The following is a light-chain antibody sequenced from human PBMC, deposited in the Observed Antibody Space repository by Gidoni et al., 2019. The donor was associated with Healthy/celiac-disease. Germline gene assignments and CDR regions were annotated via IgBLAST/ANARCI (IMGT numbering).Light chain of an antibody. J-gene: IGKJ3*01. CDR3: QKYNSAPRT. CDR2: AAS. Sequence: DIQMTRTPSSLSASVGDRVTITCRASQGISNYLAWYQQKPGKVPTLLIYAASTLQSGVPSRFSGSGSGTDFTLTISSLQPEDVATYYCQKYNSAPRTFGPGTKVDIK. V-gene: IGKV1-27*01. CDR1: QGISNY.